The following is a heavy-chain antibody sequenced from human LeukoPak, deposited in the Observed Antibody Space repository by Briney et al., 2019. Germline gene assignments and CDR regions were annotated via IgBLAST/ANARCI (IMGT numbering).Heavy chain of an antibody. CDR3: AKGGFSGSPFDY. CDR2: SGGAAST. Sequence: PGGSLRLSCAASGFSFSSYAMSWARQAPGKGLEWVSASGGAASTYYRDSVKGRFTISRDNSKDTLYLQLNSLRVEDTAVYYCAKGGFSGSPFDYWGQGTRLIVSS. J-gene: IGHJ4*02. CDR1: GFSFSSYA. V-gene: IGHV3-23*01. D-gene: IGHD1-26*01.